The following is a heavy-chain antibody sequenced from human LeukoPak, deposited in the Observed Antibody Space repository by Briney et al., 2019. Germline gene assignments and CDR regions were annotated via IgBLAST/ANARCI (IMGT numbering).Heavy chain of an antibody. V-gene: IGHV1-2*02. J-gene: IGHJ3*02. CDR2: INPNSGGT. CDR1: GYTFTGYY. D-gene: IGHD1-20*01. CDR3: ARMYNWNQDAFDI. Sequence: ASAKVSCKASGYTFTGYYMHWVRQAPGQGLEWMGWINPNSGGTNYAQKFQGRVTMTRDTSISTAYMELSRLRSDDTAVYYCARMYNWNQDAFDIWGQGTMVTVSS.